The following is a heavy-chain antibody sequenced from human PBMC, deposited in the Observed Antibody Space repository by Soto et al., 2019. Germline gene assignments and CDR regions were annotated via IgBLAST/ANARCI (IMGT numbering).Heavy chain of an antibody. D-gene: IGHD3-22*01. J-gene: IGHJ4*02. CDR3: ARVFPAYYGRHFDY. V-gene: IGHV3-74*01. Sequence: GGSLRLSCAASEFTFSSYWMHWVRQAPGKGLVWVSRINSDGSSTSYADSVKGRITISRDNAKNTLYLQMNSLRAEDTAVYYCARVFPAYYGRHFDYWGQGTLVTVSS. CDR1: EFTFSSYW. CDR2: INSDGSST.